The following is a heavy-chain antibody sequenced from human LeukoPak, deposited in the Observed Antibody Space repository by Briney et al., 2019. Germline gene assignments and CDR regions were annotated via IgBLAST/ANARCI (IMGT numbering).Heavy chain of an antibody. CDR1: GFTFSSYA. V-gene: IGHV3-23*01. CDR3: AKTVVIDEPIDY. D-gene: IGHD3-22*01. J-gene: IGHJ4*02. CDR2: IRGSGGST. Sequence: PGGSLRLSCAASGFTFSSYAMSWVRQAPGKGLEWISAIRGSGGSTYYADSVKGRFTISRDNSKNTLYLHMNSLRAEDTAVYYCAKTVVIDEPIDYWGQGTLVTVSS.